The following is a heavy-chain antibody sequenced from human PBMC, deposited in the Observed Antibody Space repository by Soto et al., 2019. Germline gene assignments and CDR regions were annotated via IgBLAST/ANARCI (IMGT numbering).Heavy chain of an antibody. CDR2: ISYDGSNK. Sequence: QVQLVESGGGVVQPGRSLRLSCAASGFTFGSYGMHWVRQAPGKGLEWVAVISYDGSNKYYADSVKGRFTISRDNSKNTLYLQMNSLRAEDTAVYYCAKVGSPPPMVAYYYYGMDVWGQGTTVTVSS. J-gene: IGHJ6*02. V-gene: IGHV3-30*18. CDR1: GFTFGSYG. D-gene: IGHD3-10*01. CDR3: AKVGSPPPMVAYYYYGMDV.